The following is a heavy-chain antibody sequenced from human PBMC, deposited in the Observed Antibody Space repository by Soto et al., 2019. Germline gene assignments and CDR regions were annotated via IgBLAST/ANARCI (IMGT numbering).Heavy chain of an antibody. Sequence: SETLSLTCAVYGGSFSGYYWSWIRQPPGKGLEWIGEINRSGSTNYNPSLKSRVTISVDTSKNQFSLKLSSVTAADTAVYYCARGRTPKKAYYYYYYMDVWGKGTTVTVSS. CDR2: INRSGST. J-gene: IGHJ6*03. V-gene: IGHV4-34*01. D-gene: IGHD2-15*01. CDR1: GGSFSGYY. CDR3: ARGRTPKKAYYYYYYMDV.